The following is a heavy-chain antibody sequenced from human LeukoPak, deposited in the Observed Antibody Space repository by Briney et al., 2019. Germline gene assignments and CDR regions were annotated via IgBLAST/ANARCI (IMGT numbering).Heavy chain of an antibody. CDR1: GHTFTGYY. CDR2: INLNSGGT. J-gene: IGHJ6*02. Sequence: ASVKVSCKASGHTFTGYYMHWVRQAPGQGLEWMGWINLNSGGTNYAQKFQGRVTMTRDTSISTAYMELSRLRSDDTAVYYCARVVLYGSGRLSWPNYGMDVWGQGTTVTVSS. V-gene: IGHV1-2*02. CDR3: ARVVLYGSGRLSWPNYGMDV. D-gene: IGHD3-10*01.